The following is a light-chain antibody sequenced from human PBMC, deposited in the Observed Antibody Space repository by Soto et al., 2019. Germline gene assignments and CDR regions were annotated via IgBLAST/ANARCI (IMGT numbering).Light chain of an antibody. Sequence: SYELTQPPSVSVAPGQTARITWGGNNIGSKSVHWYQQKPGQAPVLVVHDDSDRPSGIPERFSGSNSGNTATLTISRVEAGDEADYYCQVWDSSSDHRVFGGGTKLTVL. CDR2: DDS. J-gene: IGLJ3*02. CDR1: NIGSKS. CDR3: QVWDSSSDHRV. V-gene: IGLV3-21*02.